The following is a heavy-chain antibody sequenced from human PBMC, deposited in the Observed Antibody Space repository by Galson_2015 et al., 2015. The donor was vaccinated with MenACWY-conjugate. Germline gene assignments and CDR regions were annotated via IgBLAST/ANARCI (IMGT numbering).Heavy chain of an antibody. J-gene: IGHJ4*02. CDR3: TRADHRYGSRTNCPFDH. Sequence: SLRLSCAPSGFAFGDYLMGWFRQAPGKGLEWVGYIQSKNYGANTQYAASVKDRFTISRDDSRSIAYLQMNSLKTEDTALYYCTRADHRYGSRTNCPFDHWGQGTLVTVSS. D-gene: IGHD2-2*01. CDR2: IQSKNYGANT. V-gene: IGHV3-49*03. CDR1: GFAFGDYL.